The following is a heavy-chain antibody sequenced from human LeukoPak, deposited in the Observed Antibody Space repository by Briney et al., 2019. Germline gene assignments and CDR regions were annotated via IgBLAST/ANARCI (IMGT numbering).Heavy chain of an antibody. Sequence: PSETLSLTCVVSAYSVSSGYYWGWVRQSPGKGLEWIANIYHAGSTYYNPSLKSRVTMSVDTSKNQFSLKLSSVTAADTAVYYCARKGSGWGGAFDIWGQGTMVTVSS. CDR3: ARKGSGWGGAFDI. CDR2: IYHAGST. J-gene: IGHJ3*02. CDR1: AYSVSSGYY. D-gene: IGHD6-19*01. V-gene: IGHV4-38-2*01.